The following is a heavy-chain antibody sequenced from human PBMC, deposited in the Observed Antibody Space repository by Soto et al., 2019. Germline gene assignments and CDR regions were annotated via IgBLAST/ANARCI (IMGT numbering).Heavy chain of an antibody. V-gene: IGHV3-33*01. CDR2: IWYDGNKK. J-gene: IGHJ4*02. D-gene: IGHD6-13*01. CDR3: TRQFTASWYGDY. CDR1: GFSFSDYD. Sequence: QVHLVESGGGVVQPGRSLRLSCAASGFSFSDYDMHWVRQAPGKGLEWVAVIWYDGNKKYYADSVKGRFTVSRDNSKNTLYLQMNSRRAEDTAVYYCTRQFTASWYGDYWGQGTLVTVSS.